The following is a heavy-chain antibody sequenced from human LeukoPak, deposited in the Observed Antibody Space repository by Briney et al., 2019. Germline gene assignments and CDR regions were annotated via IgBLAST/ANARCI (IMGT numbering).Heavy chain of an antibody. CDR3: ARGRIVVVPAAILVSYYYYYGMDV. D-gene: IGHD2-2*02. J-gene: IGHJ6*02. CDR2: INHSGST. CDR1: GGSFSGYY. V-gene: IGHV4-34*01. Sequence: SVTLSLTCAVYGGSFSGYYWSWIRQPPGKGLEWIGEINHSGSTNYNPSLKSRVTISVDTSKNQFSLKLSSVTAADTAVYYCARGRIVVVPAAILVSYYYYYGMDVWGQGTTVTVSS.